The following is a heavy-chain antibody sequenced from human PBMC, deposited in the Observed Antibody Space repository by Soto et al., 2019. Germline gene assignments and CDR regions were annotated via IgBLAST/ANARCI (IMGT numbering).Heavy chain of an antibody. CDR2: IIPIFGTA. CDR3: AGDRDSSSWGNWFDP. CDR1: GGTFSSYA. J-gene: IGHJ5*02. V-gene: IGHV1-69*01. Sequence: QVQLVQSGAEVKKPGSSVKVSCKASGGTFSSYAISWVRQAPGQGLEWMGGIIPIFGTANYAQKFQGRVTITADESTSTDYMELSSLISEDTAGYYCAGDRDSSSWGNWFDPWGQGTLVTVSS. D-gene: IGHD6-13*01.